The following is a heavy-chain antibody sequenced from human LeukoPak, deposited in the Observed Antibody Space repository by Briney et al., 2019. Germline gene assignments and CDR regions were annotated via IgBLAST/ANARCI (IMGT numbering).Heavy chain of an antibody. Sequence: GGSLRLSCAASGFSFSSYWMSWVRQAPGKGLECVAKIKEDGSEKHYVDSVKGRFTISRDNAKNSLYLQMDNLRAEDTAVYYCARDYSGGWNDYWGQGTLVTVSS. D-gene: IGHD1-26*01. CDR1: GFSFSSYW. J-gene: IGHJ4*02. CDR3: ARDYSGGWNDY. V-gene: IGHV3-7*01. CDR2: IKEDGSEK.